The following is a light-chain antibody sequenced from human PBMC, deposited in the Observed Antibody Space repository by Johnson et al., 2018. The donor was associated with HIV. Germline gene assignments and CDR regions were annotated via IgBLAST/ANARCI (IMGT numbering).Light chain of an antibody. CDR2: DNN. CDR1: SSNIGNNY. J-gene: IGLJ1*01. Sequence: QSVLTQPPSVSAAPGQKVTISCSGSSSNIGNNYVSWYQQFPGTAPKLLIYDNNKRPSGIPDRFSGSKSGTSDTLGITGLQTGDEADYYCETWGTGLSAGGVFGTGTKVTVL. V-gene: IGLV1-51*01. CDR3: ETWGTGLSAGGV.